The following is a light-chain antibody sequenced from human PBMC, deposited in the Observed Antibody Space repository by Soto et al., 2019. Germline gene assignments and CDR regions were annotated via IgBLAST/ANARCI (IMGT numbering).Light chain of an antibody. CDR2: YDD. V-gene: IGLV1-36*01. Sequence: QSVLPQPPSVSEAPRQRVTISCSGSNSNIANNAVNWYQQLPGKAPKLLIYYDDLLPSGVSDRFSGSKSGTSASLAISGLQSEDEADYYCAVWDDSLNGYVFGTGTKLPVL. CDR3: AVWDDSLNGYV. CDR1: NSNIANNA. J-gene: IGLJ1*01.